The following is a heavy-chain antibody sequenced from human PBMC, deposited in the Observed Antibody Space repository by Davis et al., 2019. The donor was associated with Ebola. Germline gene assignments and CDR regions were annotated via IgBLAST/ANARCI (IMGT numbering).Heavy chain of an antibody. CDR3: AKDEDHTMPSH. D-gene: IGHD2-2*01. Sequence: ASVKVSCKASGYTFTNYAINWVRQAPGQGLEWMGWINTNTGNPTYAQGFTGRVVFSLDTSVSTAYLQISSLKAEDSAVYYCAKDEDHTMPSHWGQGTLVTVSS. CDR1: GYTFTNYA. V-gene: IGHV7-4-1*02. CDR2: INTNTGNP. J-gene: IGHJ4*02.